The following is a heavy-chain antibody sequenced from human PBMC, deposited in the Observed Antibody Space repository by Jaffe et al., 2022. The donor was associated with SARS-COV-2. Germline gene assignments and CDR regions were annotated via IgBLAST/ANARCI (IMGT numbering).Heavy chain of an antibody. V-gene: IGHV3-43*02. CDR3: AKGITGTTDV. J-gene: IGHJ6*02. CDR2: ISGDGAST. D-gene: IGHD1-7*01. CDR1: GFTFDDFA. Sequence: EVQLVESGGGVVQPGGSLRLSCVASGFTFDDFAMHWVRQVPGKGLEWVSLISGDGASTYYADSVKGRFTISRDNGKNSLYLQMSSLGTEDTALYYCAKGITGTTDVWGQGTTVTVSS.